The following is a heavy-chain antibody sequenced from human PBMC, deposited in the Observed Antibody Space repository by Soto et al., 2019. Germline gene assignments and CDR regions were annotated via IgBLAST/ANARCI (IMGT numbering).Heavy chain of an antibody. CDR3: ATTPHQHLLLSSWYYYYHMDV. V-gene: IGHV1-69*01. CDR1: GGTFSSYT. CDR2: IIPKFGSA. J-gene: IGHJ6*02. D-gene: IGHD6-13*01. Sequence: QVQLVQSGAEVRRPGSSVQVACKASGGTFSSYTISWVRQAPGQGLEWMGGIIPKFGSANYAQKFQTRDTINADEDTSTDYMNLSSLCSEDTVDYYGATTPHQHLLLSSWYYYYHMDVWGQGTTVTVSS.